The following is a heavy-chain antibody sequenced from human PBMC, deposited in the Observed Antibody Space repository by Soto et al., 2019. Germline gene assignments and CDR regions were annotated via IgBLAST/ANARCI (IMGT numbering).Heavy chain of an antibody. J-gene: IGHJ1*01. CDR2: IKSKTDGGTT. Sequence: VGSLRLSCAASGFTFSNAWMSWVRQAPGKGLEWVGRIKSKTDGGTTDYAAPVKGRFTISRDDSKNTLYLQMNSLKTEDTAVYYCTTDELPYYDILTGLHSAEYFQHWGQGTLVTVSS. V-gene: IGHV3-15*01. CDR1: GFTFSNAW. CDR3: TTDELPYYDILTGLHSAEYFQH. D-gene: IGHD3-9*01.